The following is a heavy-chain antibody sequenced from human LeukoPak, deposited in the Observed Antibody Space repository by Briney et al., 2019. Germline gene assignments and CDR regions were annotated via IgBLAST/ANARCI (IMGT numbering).Heavy chain of an antibody. Sequence: PSETLSLTCSVSGGSITDHYWSWIRQPPGKGLEWIGYIYYSGSTNYNPSLKSRVTISVDTSKNQFSLKLSSVTAADTAVYYCARAEGWNAFDIWGQGTMVTVSS. CDR1: GGSITDHY. V-gene: IGHV4-59*11. CDR2: IYYSGST. J-gene: IGHJ3*02. CDR3: ARAEGWNAFDI. D-gene: IGHD6-19*01.